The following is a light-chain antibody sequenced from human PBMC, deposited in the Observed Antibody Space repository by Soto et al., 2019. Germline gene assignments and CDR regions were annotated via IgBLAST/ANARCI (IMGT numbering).Light chain of an antibody. Sequence: EIVMTQSPATLSLSTGARATLSCRASQSIGSSLAWYQQNPGQAPRLLIYDASNRATGIPARFSGSGSGTDFTLTISSLEPEDFAVYYCQQRINWPLTFGGGTKVDIK. J-gene: IGKJ4*01. CDR1: QSIGSS. CDR2: DAS. CDR3: QQRINWPLT. V-gene: IGKV3-11*01.